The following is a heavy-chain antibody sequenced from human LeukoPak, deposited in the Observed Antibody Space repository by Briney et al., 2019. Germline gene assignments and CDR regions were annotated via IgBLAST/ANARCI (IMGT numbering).Heavy chain of an antibody. D-gene: IGHD3-10*01. Sequence: SETLSLTCTVSGGSISSGSYYWSWVRQPPGMGLEWIGEINHSGSTNYNPSLKSRVTISVDTSKNQFSLKLSSVTAADTAVYYCAYGSGRLTWGQGTLVTVSS. CDR3: AYGSGRLT. CDR1: GGSISSGSYY. V-gene: IGHV4-39*07. CDR2: INHSGST. J-gene: IGHJ5*02.